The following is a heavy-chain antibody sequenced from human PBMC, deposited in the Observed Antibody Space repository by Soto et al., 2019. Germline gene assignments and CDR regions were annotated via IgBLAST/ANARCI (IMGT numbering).Heavy chain of an antibody. Sequence: KTSETLSLTCTVSGDSISSSNSHWGWTRQPPGKGLEYIGRVYYCGAIFYSGNIYYYPSLKSRVTISVGTSKNQFSLRLRSVTAGETGVYYCVRYERTNVKPYTTEGFQICRQGTRFAV. CDR3: VRYERTNVKPYTTEGFQI. CDR2: IFYSGNI. J-gene: IGHJ3*02. CDR1: GDSISSSNSH. V-gene: IGHV4-39*01. D-gene: IGHD2-2*02.